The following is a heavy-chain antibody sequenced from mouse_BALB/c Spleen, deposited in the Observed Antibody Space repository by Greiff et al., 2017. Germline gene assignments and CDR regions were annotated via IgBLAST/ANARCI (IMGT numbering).Heavy chain of an antibody. D-gene: IGHD2-1*01. CDR1: GYAFSSYW. J-gene: IGHJ3*01. CDR3: AREGYGNYLFAY. V-gene: IGHV1-80*01. CDR2: IYPGDGDT. Sequence: VQLQQSGAELVRPGSSVKISCKASGYAFSSYWMNWVKQRPGQGLEWIGQIYPGDGDTNYNGKFKGKATLTADKSSSTAYMQLSSLTSEDSAVYFCAREGYGNYLFAYWGQGTLVTVSA.